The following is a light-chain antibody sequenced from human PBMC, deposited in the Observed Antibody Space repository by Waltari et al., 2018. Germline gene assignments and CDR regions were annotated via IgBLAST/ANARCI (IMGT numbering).Light chain of an antibody. CDR3: SSYTASTTLI. CDR2: DVS. Sequence: QSALTQPASLSGSPGQSIAIPCTGTSSHIGSYNYSPWYQQHPGKAPKIMIYDVSNRPSGVSNRFSGSKSGNTASLTISGLQAEDEADYYCSSYTASTTLIFGGGTKLTVL. J-gene: IGLJ2*01. CDR1: SSHIGSYNY. V-gene: IGLV2-14*01.